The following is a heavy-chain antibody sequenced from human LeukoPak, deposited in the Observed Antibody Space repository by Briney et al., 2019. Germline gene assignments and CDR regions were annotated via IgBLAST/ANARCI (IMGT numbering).Heavy chain of an antibody. D-gene: IGHD3-22*01. Sequence: KPSETLSLTCTVSGGSISSGDYYWSWIRQPPGKGLEWIGYINYSGSTYYNPPLKSRVTISVDTSKNQFSLKLSSVTAADTAVYYCARGGYSYYGSSGHYWPHYLDNWGQGTLVTVSS. V-gene: IGHV4-30-4*08. J-gene: IGHJ4*02. CDR2: INYSGST. CDR1: GGSISSGDYY. CDR3: ARGGYSYYGSSGHYWPHYLDN.